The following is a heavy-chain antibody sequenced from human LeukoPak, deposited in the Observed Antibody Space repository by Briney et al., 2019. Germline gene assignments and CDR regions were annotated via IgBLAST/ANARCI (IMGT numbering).Heavy chain of an antibody. J-gene: IGHJ6*04. Sequence: GGSLRLSCAASGFRFDDYGMSWVRQAPGKGLEWVSGINLNGDSTSYVDSVKGRFTISRDNAKNSLYLQMNSLRAEDTALYYCARDRTKGALSLDVWGKGTTVTVSS. V-gene: IGHV3-20*04. CDR3: ARDRTKGALSLDV. CDR2: INLNGDST. CDR1: GFRFDDYG.